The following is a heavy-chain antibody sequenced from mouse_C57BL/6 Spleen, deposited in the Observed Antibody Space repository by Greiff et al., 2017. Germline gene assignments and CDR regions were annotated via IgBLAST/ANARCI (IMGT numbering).Heavy chain of an antibody. V-gene: IGHV1-61*01. Sequence: VQLQQPGAELVRPGSSVKLSCKASGYTFTSYWMDWVKQRPGQGLEWIGNIYPSDSETHYNLKFKDKATLTVDKSSSTAYMQLSSLTSEDSAVYYCARGGTRAWFAYWGQGTLVTVSA. J-gene: IGHJ3*01. CDR3: ARGGTRAWFAY. CDR2: IYPSDSET. D-gene: IGHD3-3*01. CDR1: GYTFTSYW.